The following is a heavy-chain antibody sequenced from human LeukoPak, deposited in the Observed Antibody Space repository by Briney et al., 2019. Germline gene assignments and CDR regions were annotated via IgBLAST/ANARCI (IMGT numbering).Heavy chain of an antibody. D-gene: IGHD1-26*01. CDR1: GFTFSSYS. J-gene: IGHJ4*02. V-gene: IGHV3-21*01. CDR2: ISSSSSYI. Sequence: GGFLRLSCAASGFTFSSYSMNWVRQAPGKGLEWVSSISSSSSYIYYADSVKGRFTISRDNAKNSLYLQMNSLRAEDTAVYYCARSSSGSYLALDYWGQGTLVTVSS. CDR3: ARSSSGSYLALDY.